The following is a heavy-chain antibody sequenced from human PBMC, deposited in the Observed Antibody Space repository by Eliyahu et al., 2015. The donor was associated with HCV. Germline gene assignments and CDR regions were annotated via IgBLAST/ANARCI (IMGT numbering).Heavy chain of an antibody. V-gene: IGHV3-53*02. CDR2: IYSGGGT. CDR3: ARAHEYGDYYFDS. Sequence: EVHLVETGGGLIQPGGSLRLSCAASGFSVSNSYVHWVRQAPGKGLEWVAVIYSGGGTYHADSVKGRFTISRDNSKNTVYLQMKSLRDEDTAVYYCARAHEYGDYYFDSWGQGTLVTVSS. J-gene: IGHJ4*02. CDR1: GFSVSNSY. D-gene: IGHD4-17*01.